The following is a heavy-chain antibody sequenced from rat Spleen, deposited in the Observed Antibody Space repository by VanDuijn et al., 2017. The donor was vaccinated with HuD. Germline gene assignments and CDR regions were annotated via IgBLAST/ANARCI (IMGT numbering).Heavy chain of an antibody. CDR3: AREWGAGFDY. J-gene: IGHJ2*01. CDR2: IWTGGNT. V-gene: IGHV2-43*01. CDR1: GFSLPTYH. Sequence: QVQLRESGPGLVQPSQTLSLTCIVSGFSLPTYHVDWVRQPPGKGLEWMGVIWTGGNTAYNSLLKSRLSISRDTSTSQVCLKMNSLQTEDTATYYCAREWGAGFDYWGQGVMVTVSS. D-gene: IGHD1-2*01.